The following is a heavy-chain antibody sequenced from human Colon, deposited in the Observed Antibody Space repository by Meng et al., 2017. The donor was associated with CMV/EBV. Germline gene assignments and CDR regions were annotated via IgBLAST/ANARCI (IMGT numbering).Heavy chain of an antibody. D-gene: IGHD6-13*01. CDR3: ARAQSYSPFDH. CDR1: GFTFSTSG. CDR2: LWYDGTST. J-gene: IGHJ4*02. V-gene: IGHV3-33*01. Sequence: QVQLVESGGGVLKPVRSLRLSCASSGFTFSTSGIHWVRQTPGKGLEWVAVLWYDGTSTYYADSVKGRFTISRDKSSNALYLQMNSLRVEDTGIYYCARAQSYSPFDHWGQGTLVTVSS.